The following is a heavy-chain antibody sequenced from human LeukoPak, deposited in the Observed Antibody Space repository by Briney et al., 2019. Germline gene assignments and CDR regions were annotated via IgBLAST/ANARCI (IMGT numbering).Heavy chain of an antibody. CDR2: IYYSGSN. D-gene: IGHD3-10*01. V-gene: IGHV4-39*07. CDR3: ARLSWPGRGSRFDP. CDR1: GGSISSSSYY. Sequence: NTSETLSLTCTVSGGSISSSSYYWGWIRQPPGKGLEWIVNIYYSGSNYYNPSLKSRLTIPLDTSKNQFSLQLSSVTAADTAVYFCARLSWPGRGSRFDPWGQGTLVTVSS. J-gene: IGHJ5*02.